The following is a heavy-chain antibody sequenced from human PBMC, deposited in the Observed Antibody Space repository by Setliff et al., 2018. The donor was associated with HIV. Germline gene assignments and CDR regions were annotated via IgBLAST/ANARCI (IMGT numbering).Heavy chain of an antibody. J-gene: IGHJ4*02. Sequence: GGSLRLSCVASGFAFNDYFMDWVRQTPGKGLEWVGRIGNTGSSFTTQYAASVKGRFTISRDDSRNSLYLQMNSLKTEDTAVYYCTRVGYSSPIDYWGQGTLVTVSS. D-gene: IGHD2-15*01. CDR3: TRVGYSSPIDY. CDR1: GFAFNDYF. CDR2: IGNTGSSFTT. V-gene: IGHV3-72*01.